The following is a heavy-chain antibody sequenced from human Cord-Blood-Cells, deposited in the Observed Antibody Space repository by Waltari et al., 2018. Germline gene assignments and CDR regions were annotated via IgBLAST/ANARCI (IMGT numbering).Heavy chain of an antibody. Sequence: VPLVESGGGLVQPVESVRLSCAASGFPFSSYWMHWVRQPPGKGLVWFSRINSDGSSTSYADSVEGRFTISRDNAKNTLYLQMNSLRSEDTAVYYWARDMSSGYYYGMDVWCQGTTVTVSS. CDR1: GFPFSSYW. J-gene: IGHJ6*02. D-gene: IGHD6-19*01. CDR2: INSDGSST. V-gene: IGHV3-74*01. CDR3: ARDMSSGYYYGMDV.